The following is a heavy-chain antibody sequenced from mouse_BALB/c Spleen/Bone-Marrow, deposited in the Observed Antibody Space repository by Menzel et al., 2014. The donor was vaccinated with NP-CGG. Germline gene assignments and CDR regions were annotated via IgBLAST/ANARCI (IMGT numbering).Heavy chain of an antibody. J-gene: IGHJ2*01. Sequence: VQLQQSGAELVRPGSSVEISCKSSGYAFSTYWINWVKQRPGQGLEWIGQIYPGDGDTDFNGKFKGKATLTADRSSNTAYMEFSSLTSEDSAVYFCARGGISVDYWGQGTTLTVSS. V-gene: IGHV1-80*01. CDR1: GYAFSTYW. CDR2: IYPGDGDT. CDR3: ARGGISVDY.